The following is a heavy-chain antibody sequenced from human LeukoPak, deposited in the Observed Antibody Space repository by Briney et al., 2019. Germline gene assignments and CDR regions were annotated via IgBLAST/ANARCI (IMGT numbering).Heavy chain of an antibody. CDR1: GFSVSSTY. Sequence: GGSLRLSCAVSGFSVSSTYMTWVRQAPGKGLQWVSVILDNGITTYSDSVKRRFSISRDNSKNTVYLQKTSVSVDDTAGYYFVGDEGVGRTERFDSWGPGTLVTVSS. CDR2: ILDNGIT. J-gene: IGHJ4*02. CDR3: VGDEGVGRTERFDS. V-gene: IGHV3-53*01. D-gene: IGHD3-16*01.